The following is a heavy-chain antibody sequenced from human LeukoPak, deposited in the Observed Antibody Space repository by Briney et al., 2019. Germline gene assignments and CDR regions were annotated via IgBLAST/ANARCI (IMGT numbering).Heavy chain of an antibody. J-gene: IGHJ4*02. CDR3: ARRSWYSSGLV. CDR2: IYHSGST. CDR1: GGSISSSYW. Sequence: PSETLSLTCAVSGGSISSSYWWTWVRQPPGKGLEWIGEIYHSGSTNYNPSLKSRVTISVDKSKNQFSLNLSSVTAADTAVYYCARRSWYSSGLVWGQGTLVTVSS. V-gene: IGHV4-4*02. D-gene: IGHD6-19*01.